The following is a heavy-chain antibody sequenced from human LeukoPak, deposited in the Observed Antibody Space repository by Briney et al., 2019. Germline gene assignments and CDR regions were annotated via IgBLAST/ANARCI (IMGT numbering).Heavy chain of an antibody. Sequence: SVKVSCKASGGTFSSYAISWVRQAPGQGLEWMGGITPIFGTANYAQKFQGRVTITTDESTSTAYMELSSLRSEDTAVYYCARAPVDTAYITTYYYYMDVWGKGTTVTVSS. J-gene: IGHJ6*03. D-gene: IGHD5-18*01. V-gene: IGHV1-69*05. CDR2: ITPIFGTA. CDR1: GGTFSSYA. CDR3: ARAPVDTAYITTYYYYMDV.